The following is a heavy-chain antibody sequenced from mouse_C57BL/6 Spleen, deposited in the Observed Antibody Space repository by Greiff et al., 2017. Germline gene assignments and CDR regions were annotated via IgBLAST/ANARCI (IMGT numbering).Heavy chain of an antibody. Sequence: VMLVESGPELVKPGASVKISCKASGYAFSSSWMNWVKQRPGKGLEWIGRIYPGDGDTNYNGKLKGKATLTADKSSSTAYMQLSSLTSEDSAVYFCARGDWDVSFDYWGQGTTLTVSS. J-gene: IGHJ2*01. V-gene: IGHV1-82*01. CDR3: ARGDWDVSFDY. CDR1: GYAFSSSW. D-gene: IGHD4-1*01. CDR2: IYPGDGDT.